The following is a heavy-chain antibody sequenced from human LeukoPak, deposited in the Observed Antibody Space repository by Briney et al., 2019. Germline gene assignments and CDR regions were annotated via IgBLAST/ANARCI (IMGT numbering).Heavy chain of an antibody. CDR1: GYTFTGYY. CDR3: ARDSAVVVPAALYYYYYYMDV. CDR2: INPNSGGT. Sequence: ASVKVSCKASGYTFTGYYMHWVRRAPGQGLEWMGWINPNSGGTNYAQKFQGRVTMTRDTSISTAYMELSRLRSDDTAVYYCARDSAVVVPAALYYYYYYMDVWGKGTTVTVSS. V-gene: IGHV1-2*02. D-gene: IGHD2-2*01. J-gene: IGHJ6*03.